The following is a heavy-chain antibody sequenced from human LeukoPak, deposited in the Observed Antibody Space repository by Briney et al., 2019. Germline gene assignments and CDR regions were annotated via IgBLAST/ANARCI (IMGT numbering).Heavy chain of an antibody. CDR1: GFTVSGNY. J-gene: IGHJ4*02. Sequence: PGRSLRLSCAASGFTVSGNYMTWVRQAPGGGLDWFSFLYSGDNTYYADSVKGRFTISRDNSKNTLSLQMNNLRAEDTAVYYCARGGSGWSFDYWGQGTLVTVSS. CDR2: LYSGDNT. CDR3: ARGGSGWSFDY. V-gene: IGHV3-53*01. D-gene: IGHD6-19*01.